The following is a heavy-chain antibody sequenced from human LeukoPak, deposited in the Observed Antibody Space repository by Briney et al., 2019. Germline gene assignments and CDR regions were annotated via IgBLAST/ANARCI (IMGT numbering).Heavy chain of an antibody. CDR2: IHPNTGAT. Sequence: GASVKVSCKASGYTFTDYYMHWVRQAPGQGLEWMGWIHPNTGATHYAQKFQGRVTMTRDTSISTAYMELSRLRSDDTAVYYCARARGVPAARRNGFDPWGQGTLVTVSS. D-gene: IGHD2-2*01. V-gene: IGHV1-2*02. J-gene: IGHJ5*02. CDR3: ARARGVPAARRNGFDP. CDR1: GYTFTDYY.